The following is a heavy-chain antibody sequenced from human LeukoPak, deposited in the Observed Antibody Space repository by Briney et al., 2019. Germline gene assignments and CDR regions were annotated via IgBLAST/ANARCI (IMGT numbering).Heavy chain of an antibody. D-gene: IGHD2-2*01. Sequence: GGSLRLSCAASGFSFSSYAMSWVRQAPGKGLEWVSGISDSGTTTYYADSVKGRFTISRDNSNDAVHLQMTGLRADDTAVYFCAKGVAVLFSTSWFFDSWGQGALVAVSS. CDR3: AKGVAVLFSTSWFFDS. J-gene: IGHJ4*02. CDR1: GFSFSSYA. CDR2: ISDSGTTT. V-gene: IGHV3-23*01.